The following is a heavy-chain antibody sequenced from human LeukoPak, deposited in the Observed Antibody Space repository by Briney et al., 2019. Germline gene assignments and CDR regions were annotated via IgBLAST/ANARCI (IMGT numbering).Heavy chain of an antibody. Sequence: PGGSLRLSCAASGFTFSSYWMNWARQAPGKGLEWVASINHNGNVNYYVDSVKGRFTISRDNAKNSLYLQMSNLRAEDTAVYYCARDYDFWSGYYTGVFDYWGQGTLVTVSS. J-gene: IGHJ4*02. D-gene: IGHD3-3*01. CDR3: ARDYDFWSGYYTGVFDY. CDR2: INHNGNVN. V-gene: IGHV3-7*01. CDR1: GFTFSSYW.